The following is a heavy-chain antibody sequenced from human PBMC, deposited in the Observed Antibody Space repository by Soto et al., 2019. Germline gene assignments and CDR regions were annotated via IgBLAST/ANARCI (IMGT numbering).Heavy chain of an antibody. J-gene: IGHJ6*02. D-gene: IGHD3-10*01. CDR3: ARGSRVRGPRPWRYYGMDI. V-gene: IGHV3-48*03. CDR1: GFTFSSYE. CDR2: ISSSGSTI. Sequence: PGGSLRLSCAASGFTFSSYEMNWVRQAPGKGLEWVSYISSSGSTIYYADSVKGRFTISRDNAKNSLYLQMNSLRAEDTAVYYCARGSRVRGPRPWRYYGMDIWGQGTTVTVSS.